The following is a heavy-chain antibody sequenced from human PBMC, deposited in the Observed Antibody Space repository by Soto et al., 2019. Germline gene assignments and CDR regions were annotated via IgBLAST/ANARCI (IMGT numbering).Heavy chain of an antibody. V-gene: IGHV5-51*01. CDR1: GYSFTTYW. CDR2: IYPGDSDT. CDR3: ATQLPALDV. D-gene: IGHD2-2*01. J-gene: IGHJ6*02. Sequence: GESLKISCKGSGYSFTTYWIGWVRQMPGKGLEWMGIIYPGDSDTRYSPSFQGQVTISADKSINTAYLQWNSLKASDTATYYCATQLPALDVWGQGTTVTVSS.